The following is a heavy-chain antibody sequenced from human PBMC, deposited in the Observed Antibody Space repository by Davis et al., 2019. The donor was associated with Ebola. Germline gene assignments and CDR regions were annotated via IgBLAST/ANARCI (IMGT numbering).Heavy chain of an antibody. CDR2: INTNTGNP. V-gene: IGHV7-4-1*01. CDR3: ARDRPYYGMDV. J-gene: IGHJ6*02. Sequence: AASVKVSCKASAYTFTSYAMNWVRQAPGQGLEWMGWINTNTGNPTYAQGFTGRFVFSLDTSVSTAYLQIGSLKAADTAVYYCARDRPYYGMDVWGQGTTVTVSS. CDR1: AYTFTSYA.